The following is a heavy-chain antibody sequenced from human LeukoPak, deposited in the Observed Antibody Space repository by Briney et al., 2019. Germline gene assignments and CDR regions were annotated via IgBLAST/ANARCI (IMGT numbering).Heavy chain of an antibody. V-gene: IGHV4-39*07. J-gene: IGHJ6*04. CDR2: IFYSGST. D-gene: IGHD3-9*01. CDR3: ARPNYDILTGYYLDV. CDR1: SGSISTSNYY. Sequence: SETLSLTCTVSSGSISTSNYYWGWVRQPPGKALEWIGNIFYSGSTYYSPSLKSRVTISLDTSRNQFSLKLNSVTAADTAVYYCARPNYDILTGYYLDVWGKGTTVTISS.